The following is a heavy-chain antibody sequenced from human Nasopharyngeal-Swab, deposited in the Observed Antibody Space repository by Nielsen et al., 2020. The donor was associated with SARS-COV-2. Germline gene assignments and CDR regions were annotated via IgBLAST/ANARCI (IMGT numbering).Heavy chain of an antibody. CDR2: LNHNERT. Sequence: SETLSLTCSVSAGSFNGFYWNWIRQPPGKGLEWIGELNHNERTNYNPSLKSRIAMLVDTSNNQVSLKVSSVSAGDTAVYYCARAGRVGDAYTGLDVWGQGTTVTVSS. D-gene: IGHD5-24*01. J-gene: IGHJ6*02. V-gene: IGHV4-34*01. CDR1: AGSFNGFY. CDR3: ARAGRVGDAYTGLDV.